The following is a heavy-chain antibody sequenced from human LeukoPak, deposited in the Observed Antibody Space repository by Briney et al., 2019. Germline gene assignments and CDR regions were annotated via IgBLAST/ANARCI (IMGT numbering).Heavy chain of an antibody. D-gene: IGHD3-10*01. CDR2: ISDSGGAT. Sequence: PGGSLRLSCAASGFTFSSYAMRWVRQAPGKGLEWVSGISDSGGATYYAASVKGRFTISRDNSKNTLYVQMNSLRAEDTAVYYCAKAIGSSGGYFDYWGQGTLVTVSS. CDR3: AKAIGSSGGYFDY. V-gene: IGHV3-23*01. J-gene: IGHJ4*02. CDR1: GFTFSSYA.